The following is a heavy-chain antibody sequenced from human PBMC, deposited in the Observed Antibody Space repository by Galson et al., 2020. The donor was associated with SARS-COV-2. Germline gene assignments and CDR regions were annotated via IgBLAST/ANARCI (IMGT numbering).Heavy chain of an antibody. CDR2: IYYSGST. V-gene: IGHV4-39*01. CDR3: ASHDFWSGSNWLDP. Sequence: SETLSLTCTVSGVSISSSSYYWGWIRQPPGKGLEWIGSIYYSGSTYYNPSLKSRVTISVDTSKNQFSLKLSSVTAADTAVYYCASHDFWSGSNWLDPWGQGTLVTVAS. CDR1: GVSISSSSYY. J-gene: IGHJ5*02. D-gene: IGHD3-3*01.